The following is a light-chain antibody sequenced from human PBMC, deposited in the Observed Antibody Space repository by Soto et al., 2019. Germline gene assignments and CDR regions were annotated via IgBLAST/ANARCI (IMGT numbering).Light chain of an antibody. Sequence: VLTQPPSTSGTPGQRVTSSCSGSSSNIGGNTVTWYQQLPGAAPKRLIFSNSLQPSGIPDEFSGSKSGTSASLAISGLQSADKADYYCSSWDDILNGDVFGTGTTLPV. V-gene: IGLV1-44*01. CDR1: SSNIGGNT. J-gene: IGLJ1*01. CDR3: SSWDDILNGDV. CDR2: SNS.